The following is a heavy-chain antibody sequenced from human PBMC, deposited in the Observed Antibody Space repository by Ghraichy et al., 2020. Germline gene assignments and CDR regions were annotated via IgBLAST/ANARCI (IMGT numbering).Heavy chain of an antibody. D-gene: IGHD7-27*01. CDR1: GGTFSSYA. V-gene: IGHV1-69*13. CDR2: IIPIFGTA. J-gene: IGHJ4*02. Sequence: SVKVSCKASGGTFSSYAISWVRQAPGQGLEWMRRIIPIFGTANYAQKFQGRVTITADESTSTAYMELSSLRSEDTAVYYCARDGGETGDCIDYWGQGTLVTVSS. CDR3: ARDGGETGDCIDY.